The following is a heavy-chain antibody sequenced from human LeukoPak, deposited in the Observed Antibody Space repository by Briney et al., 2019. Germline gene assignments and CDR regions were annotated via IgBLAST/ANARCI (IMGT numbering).Heavy chain of an antibody. D-gene: IGHD3-22*01. J-gene: IGHJ4*02. Sequence: SVKVSCKASGYTFTSYGISWVRQAPGQGLEWMGGIIPIFGTANYAQKFQGRVTITTDESTSTAYMELSSLRSEDTAVYYCARDQNPDYDSRGYFDYWGQGTLVTVSS. V-gene: IGHV1-69*05. CDR3: ARDQNPDYDSRGYFDY. CDR2: IIPIFGTA. CDR1: GYTFTSYG.